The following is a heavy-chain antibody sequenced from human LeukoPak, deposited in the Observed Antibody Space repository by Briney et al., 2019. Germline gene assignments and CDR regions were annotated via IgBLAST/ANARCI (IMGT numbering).Heavy chain of an antibody. J-gene: IGHJ4*02. CDR3: ARGRITMVRGVRTFDY. V-gene: IGHV4-34*01. Sequence: PSETLSLTCAVYGGSFSGYYWSWIRQPPGKGLEWIGEIDHSGSTNYNPSLKSRVTISVDTSKNRFSLKLSSVTAADTAVYYCARGRITMVRGVRTFDYWGQGTLVTVSS. CDR1: GGSFSGYY. CDR2: IDHSGST. D-gene: IGHD3-10*01.